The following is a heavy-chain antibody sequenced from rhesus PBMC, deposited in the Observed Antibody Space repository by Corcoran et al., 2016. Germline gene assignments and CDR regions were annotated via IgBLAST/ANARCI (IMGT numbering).Heavy chain of an antibody. Sequence: QVQLQESGPGLVKPSETLSLTCAVSGGSFSSYWWSWIRQPPGKGLEWIGEINGHSGSTNYNPVRQSPVTISKDASKIQFSLKLSSVTAADTAVYYGARFSYWGDHAFDFWGQGLRFTVSS. CDR3: ARFSYWGDHAFDF. V-gene: IGHV4-80*01. CDR2: INGHSGST. J-gene: IGHJ3*01. CDR1: GGSFSSYW. D-gene: IGHD3-34*01.